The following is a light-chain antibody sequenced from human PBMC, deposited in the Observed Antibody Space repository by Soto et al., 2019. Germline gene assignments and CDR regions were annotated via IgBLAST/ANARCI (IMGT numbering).Light chain of an antibody. J-gene: IGKJ5*01. CDR2: DAT. V-gene: IGKV1-33*01. Sequence: DIQMTQSPSSLSASIGDRVTITCQATQDISIFLNWYQQKPGKAPELLIYDATILETGVPSRFSGSGSGTDFTFTISGLQPEDLATYYCQQFHDLPITFGQGTRLDIK. CDR1: QDISIF. CDR3: QQFHDLPIT.